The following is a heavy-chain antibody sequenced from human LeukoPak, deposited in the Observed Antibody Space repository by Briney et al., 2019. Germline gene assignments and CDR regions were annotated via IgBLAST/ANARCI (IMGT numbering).Heavy chain of an antibody. D-gene: IGHD2-2*02. CDR2: IIPIFGTA. V-gene: IGHV1-69*01. Sequence: SVKVSCKASGGTFSSYAISWVRQAPGQGLEWMGGIIPIFGTANYAQKFQGRATITADESTSTAYMELSSLRSEDTAVYYCARALVVVPAAIGSWFDPWGQGTLVTVSS. CDR1: GGTFSSYA. J-gene: IGHJ5*02. CDR3: ARALVVVPAAIGSWFDP.